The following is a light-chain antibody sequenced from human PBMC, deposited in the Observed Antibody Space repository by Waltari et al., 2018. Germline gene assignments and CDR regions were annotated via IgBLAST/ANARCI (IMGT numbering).Light chain of an antibody. V-gene: IGLV2-11*01. CDR1: NSDIDPFNY. CDR3: SSFPGGSLV. J-gene: IGLJ2*01. CDR2: DVR. Sequence: QSALTQPRSVSGSPGQSVTISCTKTNSDIDPFNYVSWYQQHPGKAPKLVIYDVRVRPSWVPDRFSGSRSGNTASLIISGLQPDDEADYYCSSFPGGSLVFGGGTELTVL.